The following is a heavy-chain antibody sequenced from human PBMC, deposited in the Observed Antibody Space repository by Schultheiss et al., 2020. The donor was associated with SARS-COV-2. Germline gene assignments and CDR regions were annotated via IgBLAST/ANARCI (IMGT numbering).Heavy chain of an antibody. J-gene: IGHJ4*02. Sequence: GGSLKISCAAPGFTFSNYSMNWVRQAPGKGLEWVAVISYDGSNKYYADSVKGRFTISRDNSKNTLYLQMNSLRTEDTALYYCATEDYGSGSYQYYFDYWGRGTMVTVSS. CDR1: GFTFSNYS. CDR3: ATEDYGSGSYQYYFDY. V-gene: IGHV3-30*03. D-gene: IGHD3-10*01. CDR2: ISYDGSNK.